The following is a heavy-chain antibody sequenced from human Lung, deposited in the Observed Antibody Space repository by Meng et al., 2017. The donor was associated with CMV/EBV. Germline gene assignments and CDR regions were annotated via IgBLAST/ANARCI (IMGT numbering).Heavy chain of an antibody. D-gene: IGHD1-14*01. Sequence: SXTLSLXCTVSGGSVSSGSYYWSWIRQPPGKGLERIGYIYYSGSTNYNPSLKSRVTIAVYTSKNQFSLKMSSETAADTAVYYCAITYISNWYDYWGQGTLVTVSS. CDR3: AITYISNWYDY. CDR1: GGSVSSGSYY. J-gene: IGHJ5*01. V-gene: IGHV4-61*01. CDR2: IYYSGST.